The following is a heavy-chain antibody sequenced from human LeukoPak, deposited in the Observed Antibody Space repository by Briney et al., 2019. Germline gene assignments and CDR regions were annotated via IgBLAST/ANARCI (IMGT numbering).Heavy chain of an antibody. CDR2: INPSGGTT. V-gene: IGHV1-46*01. CDR1: AYTFTGYY. Sequence: ASVKVSCKASAYTFTGYYMHWVRQAPGQGLAWMGIINPSGGTTRYVEKFQGRVTMTRDTSASTVYMELSSLRSEDTAVYYCARGGYSESFYNPRSYGMDVWGQGTTVIVSS. J-gene: IGHJ6*02. D-gene: IGHD3-10*01. CDR3: ARGGYSESFYNPRSYGMDV.